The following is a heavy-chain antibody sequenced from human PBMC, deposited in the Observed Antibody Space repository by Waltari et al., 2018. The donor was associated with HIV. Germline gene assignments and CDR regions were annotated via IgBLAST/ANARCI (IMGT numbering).Heavy chain of an antibody. D-gene: IGHD3-9*01. Sequence: GSLKLPCAASGFTFSNAWMSWVRQAPGKGLEWGGRIKSKTDGGTTDYAAPVKGRFTIPRDDSKNTLNLQMNSLKTEDTAVYYCTTGGNTYYDILTCYYPPFDYWGQGTLVTVSS. V-gene: IGHV3-15*01. J-gene: IGHJ4*02. CDR1: GFTFSNAW. CDR2: IKSKTDGGTT. CDR3: TTGGNTYYDILTCYYPPFDY.